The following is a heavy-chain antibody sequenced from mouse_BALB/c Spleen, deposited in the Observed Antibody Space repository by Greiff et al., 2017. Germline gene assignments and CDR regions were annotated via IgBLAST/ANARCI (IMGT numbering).Heavy chain of an antibody. CDR1: GYAFSSYW. D-gene: IGHD2-2*01. CDR2: IYPGDGDT. CDR3: ARGGLPLAY. J-gene: IGHJ3*01. V-gene: IGHV1-80*01. Sequence: VKLMESGAELVRPGSSVKISCKASGYAFSSYWMNWVKQRPGQGLEWIGQIYPGDGDTNYNGKFKGKATLTADKSSSTAYMQLSSLTSEDSAVYFCARGGLPLAYWGQGTLVTVSA.